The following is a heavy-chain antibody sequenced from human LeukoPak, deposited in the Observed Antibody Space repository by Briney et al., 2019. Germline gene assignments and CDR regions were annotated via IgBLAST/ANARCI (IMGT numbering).Heavy chain of an antibody. CDR2: ISSSGSTI. CDR3: ARGGPYCSSTSCYSPLGY. CDR1: GFTVNNNY. D-gene: IGHD2-2*01. V-gene: IGHV3-11*04. Sequence: GGSLRLSCAASGFTVNNNYMSWVRQAPGKGLEWVSYISSSGSTIYYADSVKGRFTISRDNAKNSLYLQMNSLRAEDTAVYYCARGGPYCSSTSCYSPLGYWGQGTLVTVSS. J-gene: IGHJ4*02.